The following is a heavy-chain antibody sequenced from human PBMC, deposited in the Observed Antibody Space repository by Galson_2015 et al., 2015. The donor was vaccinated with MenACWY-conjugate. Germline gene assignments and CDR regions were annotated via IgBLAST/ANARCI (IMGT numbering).Heavy chain of an antibody. V-gene: IGHV3-48*03. CDR1: GFTLSSYE. D-gene: IGHD4-17*01. CDR2: ITSSGSTI. CDR3: ARDSWVTTSTDVLDI. J-gene: IGHJ3*02. Sequence: SLRLSCAASGFTLSSYEMNWVRQAPGKGREGISHITSSGSTIYYADSVKGRFTISRYNAKNSLYLQMNSLRAEDTAVYYCARDSWVTTSTDVLDIWGQGTMVTVSS.